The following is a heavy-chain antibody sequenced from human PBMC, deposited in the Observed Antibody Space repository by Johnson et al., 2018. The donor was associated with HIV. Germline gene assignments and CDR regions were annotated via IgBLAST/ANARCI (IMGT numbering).Heavy chain of an antibody. Sequence: VQLVESGGGVVQPGGSLRLSCAASGFTFSSYDMHWVRQATGKGLEWVSAIGTAGDTYYPGSVKGRFTISRDNSKNTLYLQMNNLRAEDTAVYYCARGPSGRWLQTDAFDIWGQGTMVTVSS. CDR3: ARGPSGRWLQTDAFDI. CDR1: GFTFSSYD. V-gene: IGHV3-13*01. CDR2: IGTAGDT. J-gene: IGHJ3*02. D-gene: IGHD5-24*01.